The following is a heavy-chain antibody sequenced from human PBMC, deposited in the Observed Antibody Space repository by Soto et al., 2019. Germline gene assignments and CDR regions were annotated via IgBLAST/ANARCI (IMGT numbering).Heavy chain of an antibody. Sequence: EVQLVESGGGLVQPGGSLRLSCAASGFTFSDHYMDWVRQAPGQGLEWVARSRNRINRHTTEYAASVKSRFTISRDEAKSALYLKMNRLKIEYTVVYYYTRGLLGGVPSYSFHGMAVGSQSTAVTVSS. CDR3: TRGLLGGVPSYSFHGMAV. CDR1: GFTFSDHY. V-gene: IGHV3-72*01. D-gene: IGHD2-15*01. J-gene: IGHJ6*01. CDR2: SRNRINRHTT.